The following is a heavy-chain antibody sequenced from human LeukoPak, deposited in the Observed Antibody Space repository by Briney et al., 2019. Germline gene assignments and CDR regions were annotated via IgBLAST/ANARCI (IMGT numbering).Heavy chain of an antibody. J-gene: IGHJ4*02. Sequence: GGSLRLSCAASGFTFSSYGMHWVRQAPGKGLEWVAVISYDGSNKYYADSVKGRFTISRDNSKNTLYLQMNSLRAEDTAVYYCAATMIVVVEQWGQGTLVTVSS. D-gene: IGHD3-22*01. CDR2: ISYDGSNK. V-gene: IGHV3-30*03. CDR3: AATMIVVVEQ. CDR1: GFTFSSYG.